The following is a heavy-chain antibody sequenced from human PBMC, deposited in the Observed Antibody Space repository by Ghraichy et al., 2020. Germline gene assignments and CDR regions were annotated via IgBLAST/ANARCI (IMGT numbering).Heavy chain of an antibody. CDR1: GGSISSYY. V-gene: IGHV4-59*01. J-gene: IGHJ5*02. D-gene: IGHD3-3*01. CDR2: IYYSGST. Sequence: ESLNIACTVSGGSISSYYWSWIRQPPGKGLEWLGYIYYSGSTNYNPSLKSRVTISVDTSKNQFSLKLSSVTAADTAVYYCARAEFNYYDFWSGYPANWFDPWGQGTLVTVSS. CDR3: ARAEFNYYDFWSGYPANWFDP.